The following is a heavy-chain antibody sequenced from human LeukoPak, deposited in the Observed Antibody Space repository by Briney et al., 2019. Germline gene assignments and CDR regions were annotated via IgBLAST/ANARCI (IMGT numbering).Heavy chain of an antibody. CDR3: AKKGRYSGSYNFDY. Sequence: GGSLRLSCAASGFTFSSYEMNWVRQAPGKGLEWVSAISGSGGSTYYADSVKGRFTISRDNSKNTLYLQMNSLRAEDTAVYYCAKKGRYSGSYNFDYWGQGTLVTVSS. D-gene: IGHD1-26*01. V-gene: IGHV3-23*01. CDR2: ISGSGGST. J-gene: IGHJ4*02. CDR1: GFTFSSYE.